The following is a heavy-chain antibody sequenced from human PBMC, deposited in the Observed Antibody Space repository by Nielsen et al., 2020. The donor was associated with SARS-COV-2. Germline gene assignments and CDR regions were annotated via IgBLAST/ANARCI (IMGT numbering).Heavy chain of an antibody. J-gene: IGHJ4*02. CDR3: ARNDFWSGYYKPPFDY. Sequence: GESLKISCAASGFTFSSYEMNWVRQAPGKGLEWVSYISSSGSTIYYADSVKGRFTISRDNAKNSLYLQMNSLRAEDTAVYYCARNDFWSGYYKPPFDYWGQGTLVTVSS. CDR1: GFTFSSYE. CDR2: ISSSGSTI. V-gene: IGHV3-48*03. D-gene: IGHD3-3*01.